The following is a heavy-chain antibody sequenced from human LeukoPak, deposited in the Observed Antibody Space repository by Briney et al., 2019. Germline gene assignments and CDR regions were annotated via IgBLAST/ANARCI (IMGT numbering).Heavy chain of an antibody. CDR3: VRDARVSWDV. CDR2: INPSNGGT. D-gene: IGHD2-8*01. CDR1: RYTFTAYY. Sequence: ASVKVSCNASRYTFTAYYMHWVRQAPGQGLEWVGRINPSNGGTSYAQRFQGRVTMTRDTSIDTVYMELSRLISDDTAVYYCVRDARVSWDVWGKGTTVTVSS. V-gene: IGHV1-2*06. J-gene: IGHJ6*04.